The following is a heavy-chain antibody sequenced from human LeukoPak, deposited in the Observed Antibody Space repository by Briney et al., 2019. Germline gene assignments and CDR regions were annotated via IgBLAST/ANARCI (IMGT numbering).Heavy chain of an antibody. D-gene: IGHD3-22*01. CDR2: ISWNSGSI. CDR1: GFTFDDYA. J-gene: IGHJ4*02. CDR3: AKDMEGDYYDSSGYDY. V-gene: IGHV3-9*03. Sequence: GGSLRLSCAASGFTFDDYAMHWVRHAPGKGLECVSGISWNSGSIGYADSVKGRFTISRDNAKNSLYLQMNSLRAEDMALYYCAKDMEGDYYDSSGYDYWGQGTLVTVSS.